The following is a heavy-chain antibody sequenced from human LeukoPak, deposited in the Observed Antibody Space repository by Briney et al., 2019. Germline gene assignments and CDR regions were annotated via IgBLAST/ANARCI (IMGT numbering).Heavy chain of an antibody. Sequence: GESLKISCKGSGYSFTDYWIGWVRQMPGKGLEWMGIIYPGDSDTRYSPSFQGQVTIAADKSISTAYLQWSSLKASDTAMYYCARAIYSHYYSMDVWGQGTTVTVSS. CDR1: GYSFTDYW. CDR3: ARAIYSHYYSMDV. V-gene: IGHV5-51*01. CDR2: IYPGDSDT. J-gene: IGHJ6*02. D-gene: IGHD3-9*01.